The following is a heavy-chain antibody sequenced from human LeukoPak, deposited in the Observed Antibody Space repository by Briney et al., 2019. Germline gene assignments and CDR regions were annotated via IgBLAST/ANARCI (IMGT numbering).Heavy chain of an antibody. V-gene: IGHV4-31*03. CDR3: ARMVGPRYFDL. CDR2: TYYSGST. D-gene: IGHD1-26*01. CDR1: GGSISSGGYY. J-gene: IGHJ2*01. Sequence: PSQTLSLTCTVSGGSISSGGYYWSWIRQHPGKGLEWIGYTYYSGSTYYNTPLKSRVTISVDTSKNQFSLKLSSVTAADTAVYYCARMVGPRYFDLWGRGTLVTVSS.